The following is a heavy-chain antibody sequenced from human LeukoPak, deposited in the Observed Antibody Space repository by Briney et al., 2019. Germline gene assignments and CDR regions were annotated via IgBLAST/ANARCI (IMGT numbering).Heavy chain of an antibody. V-gene: IGHV4-4*07. CDR3: ARDFGSGSYYNPLYFDD. D-gene: IGHD3-10*01. J-gene: IGHJ4*02. CDR2: IYTSGST. Sequence: PSETLSLTCTVSGGTISRSYWSWVRQPAGKGLEWIGSIYTSGSTNYNPSLKSRVTISVDKSKNQFSLKLSSVTAADTAVYYWARDFGSGSYYNPLYFDDWGQGTLVTVSS. CDR1: GGTISRSY.